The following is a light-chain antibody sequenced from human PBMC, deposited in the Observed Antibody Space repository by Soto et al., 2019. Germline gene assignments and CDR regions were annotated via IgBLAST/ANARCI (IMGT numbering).Light chain of an antibody. V-gene: IGLV2-14*01. CDR3: SSSTSSSSYV. J-gene: IGLJ1*01. CDR1: SSDVGGYNY. Sequence: QSALTQPASVSGSPGQSITISCTGTSSDVGGYNYVSWYQQHPGKTPKLMIYDVSNRPSGDSNRFSGSKSGNTASLTISGLQAEDETDYYCSSSTSSSSYVFGTGTKVTVL. CDR2: DVS.